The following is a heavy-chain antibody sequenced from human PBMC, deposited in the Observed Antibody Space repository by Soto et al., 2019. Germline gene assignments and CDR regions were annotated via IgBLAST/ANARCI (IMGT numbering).Heavy chain of an antibody. CDR2: VFYTGFT. Sequence: SETLSLTCAVSGGSISGSYYYWGWLRQSPGKGPEWIGSVFYTGFTSYNPSLRSRVTISVDRSRTQFSLKMSSVTAADTAVYYCARGRVVVPAAVMFNCLDPWGQGALVTVSS. V-gene: IGHV4-39*07. J-gene: IGHJ5*02. CDR1: GGSISGSYYY. D-gene: IGHD2-2*01. CDR3: ARGRVVVPAAVMFNCLDP.